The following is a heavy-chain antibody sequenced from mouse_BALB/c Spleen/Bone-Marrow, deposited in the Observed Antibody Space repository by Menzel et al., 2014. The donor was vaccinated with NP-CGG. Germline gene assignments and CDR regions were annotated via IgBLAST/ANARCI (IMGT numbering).Heavy chain of an antibody. CDR3: ARHGITRLLDY. Sequence: EVKLMESGGGLVKPGGSLKLSCAASGFTFXSYATSWVRQTPEKRLEWVATISSGGSYTYYPDSVKGRFTISRDNAKNTLYLQMSSLRSEDTAMYYCARHGITRLLDYWGQGTTLTVSS. CDR1: GFTFXSYA. V-gene: IGHV5-9-3*01. D-gene: IGHD2-4*01. CDR2: ISSGGSYT. J-gene: IGHJ2*01.